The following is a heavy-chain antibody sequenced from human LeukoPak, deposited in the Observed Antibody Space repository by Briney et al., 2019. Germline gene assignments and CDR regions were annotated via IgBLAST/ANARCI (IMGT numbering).Heavy chain of an antibody. Sequence: GGSLRLSCAASGFTVSSNYMSWVRQAPGKGLDWVAVISYDGSSQYYADSVKGRFTISRDNSKNTLYLQMNSLRAEDTAVYYCARDHHAVTTSIHYWGQGTLVTVSS. CDR3: ARDHHAVTTSIHY. D-gene: IGHD4-17*01. CDR2: ISYDGSSQ. J-gene: IGHJ4*02. CDR1: GFTVSSNY. V-gene: IGHV3-30-3*01.